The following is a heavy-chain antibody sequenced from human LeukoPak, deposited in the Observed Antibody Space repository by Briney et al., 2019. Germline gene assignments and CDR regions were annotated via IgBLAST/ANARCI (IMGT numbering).Heavy chain of an antibody. Sequence: QTGGSLRLSCAASGFTFSSYGMHWVRQAPGKGLEWVAFIRYDGSNKYYADSVKGRFTISRDNSKNTLYLQMNSLRAEDTAVYYCAKTVYYDSSGDDYWGQGTLVTVSS. V-gene: IGHV3-30*02. CDR2: IRYDGSNK. CDR1: GFTFSSYG. CDR3: AKTVYYDSSGDDY. D-gene: IGHD3-22*01. J-gene: IGHJ4*02.